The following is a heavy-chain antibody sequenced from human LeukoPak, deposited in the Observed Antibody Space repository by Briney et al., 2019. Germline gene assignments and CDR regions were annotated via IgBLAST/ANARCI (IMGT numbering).Heavy chain of an antibody. Sequence: PSETLSLTCTVSGGSLTSHYWSWIRQPPGKGLEWIGYIYSSGSTNYDPSLKSRVTISVDTSKNQFSLKLDSVTAADTAVYYCARSRPAPKEFDHWGQGTLVAVSS. D-gene: IGHD2-2*01. CDR1: GGSLTSHY. V-gene: IGHV4-59*08. CDR3: ARSRPAPKEFDH. CDR2: IYSSGST. J-gene: IGHJ4*02.